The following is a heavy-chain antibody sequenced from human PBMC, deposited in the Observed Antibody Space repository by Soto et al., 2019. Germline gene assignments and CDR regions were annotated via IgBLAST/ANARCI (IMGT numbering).Heavy chain of an antibody. J-gene: IGHJ4*02. Sequence: GSLRLSRATSWFSFNNSFIAWVRQPPGKGLEWVSAISPSASDTLYADSVKGRFTISRDNSQNTLFLQMTSLRADDTAVYYCAKGGYTFAYEWGQGALVTVSS. CDR2: ISPSASDT. V-gene: IGHV3-23*01. D-gene: IGHD5-18*01. CDR3: AKGGYTFAYE. CDR1: WFSFNNSF.